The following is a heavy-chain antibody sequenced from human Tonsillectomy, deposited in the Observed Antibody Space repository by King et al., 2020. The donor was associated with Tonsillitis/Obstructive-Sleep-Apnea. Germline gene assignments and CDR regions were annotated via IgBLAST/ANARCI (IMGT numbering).Heavy chain of an antibody. Sequence: VQLVESGGGVVQPGGSLRLSCAASRFTFDDYAMHWVRQAPGKGLEWVSLISGDGGTTYYADSVQGRFTISRDNSKNSLYLQMNSLRTEDTALYYCEKQLPPGAFDIWGLGTMVTVSS. V-gene: IGHV3-43*02. CDR1: RFTFDDYA. CDR3: EKQLPPGAFDI. J-gene: IGHJ3*02. CDR2: ISGDGGTT. D-gene: IGHD1-7*01.